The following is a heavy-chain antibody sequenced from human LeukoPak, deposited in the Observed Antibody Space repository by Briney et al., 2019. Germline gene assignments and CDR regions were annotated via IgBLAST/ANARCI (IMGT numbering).Heavy chain of an antibody. CDR1: GYTFTGYY. D-gene: IGHD1-26*01. V-gene: IGHV1-2*02. J-gene: IGHJ4*02. Sequence: ASVKVSCKASGYTFTGYYIHWVRQAPGQGLEWMGWLSPNSGGTNYAQKFQGRVTMTRDTSITTAYMELSRLTSYDTAVYFCARGDIVGASWINYWGQGAPVTVSS. CDR3: ARGDIVGASWINY. CDR2: LSPNSGGT.